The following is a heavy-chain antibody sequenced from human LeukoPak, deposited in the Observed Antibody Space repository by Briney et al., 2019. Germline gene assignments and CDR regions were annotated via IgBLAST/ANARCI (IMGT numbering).Heavy chain of an antibody. J-gene: IGHJ4*02. CDR1: GFTFSGSS. D-gene: IGHD3-22*01. CDR2: VRNKANSYAT. CDR3: TAYDSSGY. V-gene: IGHV3-73*01. Sequence: PGGSLRLSCAASGFTFSGSSMHWVRQASGKGLEWVGRVRNKANSYATEYAASVKGRFTISRDDSSNTAYLQMNSLKIEDTAVYYCTAYDSSGYRGQGTLVTVSS.